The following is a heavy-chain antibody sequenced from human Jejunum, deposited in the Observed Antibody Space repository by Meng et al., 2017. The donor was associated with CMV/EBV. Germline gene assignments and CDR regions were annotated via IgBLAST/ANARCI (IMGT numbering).Heavy chain of an antibody. J-gene: IGHJ4*02. CDR1: GGSIGSGDYY. V-gene: IGHV4-30-4*08. CDR2: IHDTGST. D-gene: IGHD3-3*01. Sequence: VLLQEAGQGLVKPSQTLSLPCSVSGGSIGSGDYYWRWIRQPPGKGLEWIGYIHDTGSTSHNPSLKSRVDISLGTSKNQFSLTLNSVTAEDTAVYFCARGSIFVSFDSWGQGTLVTVSS. CDR3: ARGSIFVSFDS.